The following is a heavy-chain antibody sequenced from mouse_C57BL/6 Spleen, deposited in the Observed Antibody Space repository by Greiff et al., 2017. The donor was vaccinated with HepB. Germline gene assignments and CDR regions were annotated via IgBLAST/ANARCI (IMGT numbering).Heavy chain of an antibody. D-gene: IGHD1-1*01. CDR1: GYTFTSYW. CDR2: IYPSDSET. Sequence: VQLQQPGAELVRPGSSVKLSCKASGYTFTSYWMDWVKQRPGQGLEWIGNIYPSDSETHYNQKFKDKATLTVDKSSSTAYMQLSSLTSEDSAVYYCAGGPYYYGSSLYAMDYWGQGTSVTVSS. J-gene: IGHJ4*01. CDR3: AGGPYYYGSSLYAMDY. V-gene: IGHV1-61*01.